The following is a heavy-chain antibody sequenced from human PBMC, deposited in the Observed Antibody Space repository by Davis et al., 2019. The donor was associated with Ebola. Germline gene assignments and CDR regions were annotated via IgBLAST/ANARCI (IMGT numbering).Heavy chain of an antibody. Sequence: GESLKISCAASGFTFSSYAMSWVRQAPGKGLEWVSAISGSGGSTYYADSVKGRFTISRDNSKNTLYLQMNSLRAEDTAVYYCAKDSSGWYGWFDYWGQGTLVTVSS. CDR3: AKDSSGWYGWFDY. CDR1: GFTFSSYA. D-gene: IGHD6-19*01. J-gene: IGHJ4*02. V-gene: IGHV3-23*01. CDR2: ISGSGGST.